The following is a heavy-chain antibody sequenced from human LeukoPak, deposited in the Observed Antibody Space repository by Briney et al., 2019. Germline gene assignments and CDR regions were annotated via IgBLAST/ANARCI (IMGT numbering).Heavy chain of an antibody. CDR1: GFIFSSYE. V-gene: IGHV3-48*03. CDR3: ARELGGNGSDY. D-gene: IGHD3-10*01. Sequence: PGGSLRLSCAASGFIFSSYEINWVRQAPGKGLEWIPYSSSSGYTTQYADSVKGRFTISRDNAKNSLYLQMNSLRAEDTAVYYCARELGGNGSDYWGQGTLVTVSS. CDR2: SSSSGYTT. J-gene: IGHJ4*02.